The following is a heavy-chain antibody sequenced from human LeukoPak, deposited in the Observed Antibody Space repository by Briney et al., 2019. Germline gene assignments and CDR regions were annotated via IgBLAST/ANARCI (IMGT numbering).Heavy chain of an antibody. D-gene: IGHD3-3*01. CDR2: IIPIFGTA. Sequence: EASVKVSCKASGGTFSSYAISWVRQAPGQGLEWMGGIIPIFGTANYAQKFQGRVTITADESTSTAYMELSSLSSEDTAVYYCASHPDDFWSGYPNWFDPWGRGTLVTVSS. V-gene: IGHV1-69*13. CDR1: GGTFSSYA. CDR3: ASHPDDFWSGYPNWFDP. J-gene: IGHJ5*02.